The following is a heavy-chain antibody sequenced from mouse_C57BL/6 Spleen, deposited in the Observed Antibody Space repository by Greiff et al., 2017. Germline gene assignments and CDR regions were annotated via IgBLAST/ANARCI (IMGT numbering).Heavy chain of an antibody. V-gene: IGHV3-6*01. Sequence: VQLQQSGPGLVKPSQSLSLTCSVTGYSITSGYYWNWIRQFPGNKLEWMGYISYDGSNNYNPSLKNRISITRDTSKNQFFLKLNSVTTEDTATYYCARGDGSSLYYFDYWGQGTTLTVAS. J-gene: IGHJ2*01. CDR2: ISYDGSN. CDR1: GYSITSGYY. D-gene: IGHD1-1*01. CDR3: ARGDGSSLYYFDY.